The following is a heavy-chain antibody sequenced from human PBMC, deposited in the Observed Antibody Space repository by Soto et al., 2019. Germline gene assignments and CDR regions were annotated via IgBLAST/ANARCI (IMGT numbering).Heavy chain of an antibody. D-gene: IGHD3-22*01. CDR2: IFYSGST. J-gene: IGHJ5*02. V-gene: IGHV4-39*02. Sequence: LSLTCTVSGDSITRSNFYWGWIRQPPGKGLEWLGSIFYSGSTFYNPALKSRVTFSVDTSKNHFSLKLSSVTAADTAVYYCARHKTTMLTVVSAFDPWGQGTRVTVSS. CDR1: GDSITRSNFY. CDR3: ARHKTTMLTVVSAFDP.